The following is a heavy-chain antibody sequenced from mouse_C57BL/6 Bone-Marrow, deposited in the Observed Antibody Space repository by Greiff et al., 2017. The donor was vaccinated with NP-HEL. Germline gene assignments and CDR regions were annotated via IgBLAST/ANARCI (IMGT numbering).Heavy chain of an antibody. CDR2: IDPSDSYT. J-gene: IGHJ4*01. V-gene: IGHV1-69*01. CDR1: GYTFTSYW. CDR3: ARGGLYAMDY. Sequence: QVQLQQPGAELVMPEASVKLSCKASGYTFTSYWMHWVKQRPGQGLEWIGEIDPSDSYTNYNQKFKGKSTLTVDKSSSTAYMQLSSLTSEDSAVYYCARGGLYAMDYWGQGTSVTVSS.